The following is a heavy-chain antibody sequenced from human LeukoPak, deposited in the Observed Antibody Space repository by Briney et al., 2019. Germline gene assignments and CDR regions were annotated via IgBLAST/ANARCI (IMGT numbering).Heavy chain of an antibody. CDR2: ISGSGGST. Sequence: GGSLRLSCAASGFTFSSNWMSWVRQAPGKGLEWVSAISGSGGSTYYADSVKGRFTISRDNSKNTLYLQMNSLRAEDTAVYYCVSSYYDILTGYPSPFDYWGQGTLVTVSS. CDR1: GFTFSSNW. CDR3: VSSYYDILTGYPSPFDY. J-gene: IGHJ4*02. D-gene: IGHD3-9*01. V-gene: IGHV3-23*01.